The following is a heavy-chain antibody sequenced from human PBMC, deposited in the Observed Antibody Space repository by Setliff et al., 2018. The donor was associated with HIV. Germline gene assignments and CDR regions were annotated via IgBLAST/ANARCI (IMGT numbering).Heavy chain of an antibody. CDR1: GGTFSSYA. CDR3: ARGVDGSYRKFFDN. CDR2: IIPIFGTA. D-gene: IGHD1-26*01. J-gene: IGHJ4*02. V-gene: IGHV1-69*13. Sequence: SVKVSCKASGGTFSSYAISWVRQAPGQGLEWMGGIIPIFGTANYAQKFQGRVTIIADASTNTVNMELSSPRSEDTAVYYCARGVDGSYRKFFDNWGQGTLVTVSS.